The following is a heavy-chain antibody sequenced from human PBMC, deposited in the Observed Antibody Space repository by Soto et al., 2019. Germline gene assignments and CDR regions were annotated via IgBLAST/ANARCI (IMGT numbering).Heavy chain of an antibody. CDR3: ARDYDSSGLLDY. Sequence: QVQLVQSGAEVKKPGASVKVSCKASGYTFTNYYMHWVRQAPGQGLEWMGIVNPSGGSTSYAQKLQGRATMTRDTATSTVYMELSGLRSEDTAVYYCARDYDSSGLLDYWGQGTLVTVSS. D-gene: IGHD3-22*01. J-gene: IGHJ4*02. V-gene: IGHV1-46*01. CDR2: VNPSGGST. CDR1: GYTFTNYY.